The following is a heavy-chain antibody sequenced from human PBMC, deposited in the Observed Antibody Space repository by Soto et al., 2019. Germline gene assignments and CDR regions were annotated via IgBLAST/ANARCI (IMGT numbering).Heavy chain of an antibody. V-gene: IGHV4-34*01. Sequence: QVQLQQWGAGLLKPSETLSLTCAVYGGSFSGYYWSWIRQPPGKGLEWIGEINHSGSTNYNPSLKSRVTISXXTXKXXFSLKLSSVTAADTAVYYCARRFYDSSGYYDPFDYWGQGTLVTVSS. D-gene: IGHD3-22*01. CDR2: INHSGST. CDR3: ARRFYDSSGYYDPFDY. CDR1: GGSFSGYY. J-gene: IGHJ4*02.